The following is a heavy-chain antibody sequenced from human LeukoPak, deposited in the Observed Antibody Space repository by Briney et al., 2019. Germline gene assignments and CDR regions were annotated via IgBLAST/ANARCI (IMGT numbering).Heavy chain of an antibody. J-gene: IGHJ3*02. V-gene: IGHV3-7*02. CDR3: APYDFWSGYYTDAFDI. CDR2: IKQDGSVK. CDR1: GFSFSSYW. Sequence: GGSLRLSCAASGFSFSSYWMSWVRQAPGIGLEWVANIKQDGSVKYYVDSVKGRFTISRDNAKNSLYLQMNSLRAEDTAVYYCAPYDFWSGYYTDAFDIWGQGTMVTVSS. D-gene: IGHD3-3*01.